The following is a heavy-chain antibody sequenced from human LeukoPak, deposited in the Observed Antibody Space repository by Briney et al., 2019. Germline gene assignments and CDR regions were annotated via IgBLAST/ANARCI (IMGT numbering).Heavy chain of an antibody. J-gene: IGHJ4*02. CDR2: INHSGST. CDR3: ARVGGSDVLDY. V-gene: IGHV4-34*01. CDR1: GGSFSGYY. Sequence: SETLSLTFAVYGGSFSGYYWSWIRQPPGKGLEWIGEINHSGSTNYTPSLKSRVTISVDTSKNQFSLKLSSVTAADAAVYYCARVGGSDVLDYWGQGTLVTVSS. D-gene: IGHD2-21*02.